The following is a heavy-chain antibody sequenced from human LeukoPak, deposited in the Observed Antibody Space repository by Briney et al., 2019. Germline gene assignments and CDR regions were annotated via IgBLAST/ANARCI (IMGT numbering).Heavy chain of an antibody. J-gene: IGHJ4*02. Sequence: PSETLSLTCTVSGGSISGYYWSWIRQPPGKGLEWIGEINHSGSTNYNPSLKSRVTISVDTSKNQFSLKLGSVTAADTAVYYCASLPYSSSWYYFDYWGQGTLVTVSS. CDR1: GGSISGYY. V-gene: IGHV4-34*01. CDR3: ASLPYSSSWYYFDY. CDR2: INHSGST. D-gene: IGHD6-13*01.